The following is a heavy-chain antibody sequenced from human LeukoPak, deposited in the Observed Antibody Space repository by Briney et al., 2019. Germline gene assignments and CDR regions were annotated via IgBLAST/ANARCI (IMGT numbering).Heavy chain of an antibody. Sequence: SETLSLTCTVSGGSISSYYWSWIRQPPGKGLEWIGYIYYSGSTNYNPSLKSRVTISVDTSKNQFSLKLSSVTAADTALYYCARAYLHYYDSSGYLYYFDYWGQGALVTVSS. D-gene: IGHD3-22*01. CDR2: IYYSGST. J-gene: IGHJ4*02. CDR3: ARAYLHYYDSSGYLYYFDY. CDR1: GGSISSYY. V-gene: IGHV4-59*01.